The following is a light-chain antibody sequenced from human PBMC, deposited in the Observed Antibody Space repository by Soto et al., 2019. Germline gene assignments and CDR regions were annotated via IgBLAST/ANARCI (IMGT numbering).Light chain of an antibody. CDR1: NSNIGSNT. J-gene: IGLJ2*01. CDR3: AAWDDSLNGVV. CDR2: SNN. Sequence: QSVLTQPPSASGTPGQRVTISCSGSNSNIGSNTVNWYQQLPGTAPKLLICSNNQRPSGVPDRFSGSKSGTSASLAISGLQSEDEADYYCAAWDDSLNGVVFGGGTKVTVL. V-gene: IGLV1-44*01.